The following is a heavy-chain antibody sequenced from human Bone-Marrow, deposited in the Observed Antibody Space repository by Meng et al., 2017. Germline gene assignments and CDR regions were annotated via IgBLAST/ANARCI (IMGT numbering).Heavy chain of an antibody. Sequence: QITLKESGPTLVKSTQTLTPTCTFSGFSLSTSGAGVGWIRQPPGEVLEWLALIYWDDDKRYSPSLKSRLAITKDTSKNQVVLTMTNMDPVDTATYYCAHSRRGLWDPVSWGQGTLVTVSS. CDR2: IYWDDDK. J-gene: IGHJ4*02. D-gene: IGHD1-26*01. CDR1: GFSLSTSGAG. V-gene: IGHV2-5*02. CDR3: AHSRRGLWDPVS.